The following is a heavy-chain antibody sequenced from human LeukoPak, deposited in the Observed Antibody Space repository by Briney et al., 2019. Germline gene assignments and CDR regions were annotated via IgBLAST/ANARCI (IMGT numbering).Heavy chain of an antibody. CDR3: AKCEEGYSFGPVDY. D-gene: IGHD5-18*01. Sequence: PGGSLRLSCSVSGFTYSYYLMHWVRQAPGKGLEWVAVISYDGNNKYYTDSVKGRFTISRDNSKNTVSLQMNSLRADDTAVYYCAKCEEGYSFGPVDYWGQGALVTVSS. CDR1: GFTYSYYL. V-gene: IGHV3-30*18. J-gene: IGHJ4*01. CDR2: ISYDGNNK.